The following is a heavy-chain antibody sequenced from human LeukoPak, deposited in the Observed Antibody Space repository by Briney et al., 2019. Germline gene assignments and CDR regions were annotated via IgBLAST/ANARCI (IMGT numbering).Heavy chain of an antibody. CDR1: GFTFSNYA. D-gene: IGHD3-10*01. CDR2: ISGSGSSS. CDR3: AKDFLYNVIDY. Sequence: PGGSLRLSCAASGFTFSNYAMTWVRQAPGMGLEWVSSISGSGSSSYYEDSVKGRFTVSRDNSKNTLHLQMNGLRAEDTAVYYCAKDFLYNVIDYWGQGTLVAVSS. V-gene: IGHV3-23*01. J-gene: IGHJ4*02.